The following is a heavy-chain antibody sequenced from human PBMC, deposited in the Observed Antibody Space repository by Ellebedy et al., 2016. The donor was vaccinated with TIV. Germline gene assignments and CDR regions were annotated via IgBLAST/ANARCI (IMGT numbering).Heavy chain of an antibody. D-gene: IGHD1-26*01. V-gene: IGHV3-33*01. J-gene: IGHJ6*02. CDR3: ARSSLGSYYYYYGMDV. CDR2: IWYDGSNK. CDR1: GFPFSSYG. Sequence: LSLTCAASGFPFSSYGMHWVRQAPGKGLEWVAVIWYDGSNKYYADSVKGRFTISRDNSKNTLYLQMNSLRAEDTAVYYCARSSLGSYYYYYGMDVWGQGTTVTVSS.